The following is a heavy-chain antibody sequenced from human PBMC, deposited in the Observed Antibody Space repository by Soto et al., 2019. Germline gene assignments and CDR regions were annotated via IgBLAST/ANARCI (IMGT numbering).Heavy chain of an antibody. Sequence: EVQLVESGGGLVQPGGSLKLSCAASGFTFSDSAIHWVRQASGKGLEWVGHIRTRANAYTTVYAASVKGRFTFSRDDSKKTAFLQMNGLKTEDTAVYYCSRRVDRRYFDSSGRYDWGQGTLVTVSS. J-gene: IGHJ4*02. CDR3: SRRVDRRYFDSSGRYD. V-gene: IGHV3-73*02. CDR2: IRTRANAYTT. CDR1: GFTFSDSA. D-gene: IGHD3-22*01.